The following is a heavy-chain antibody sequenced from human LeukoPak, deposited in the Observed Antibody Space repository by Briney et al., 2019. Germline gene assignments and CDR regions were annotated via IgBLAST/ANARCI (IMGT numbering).Heavy chain of an antibody. Sequence: GGSLRLSCAASGFTFSDYYMTWVRQAPGKGLEWVAVISYDGSNKYYADSVKGRFTISRDNSKNTLYLQMNSLRAEDTAVYYCARSAEFDYWGQGTLVTVSS. CDR1: GFTFSDYY. CDR2: ISYDGSNK. V-gene: IGHV3-30-3*01. CDR3: ARSAEFDY. J-gene: IGHJ4*02.